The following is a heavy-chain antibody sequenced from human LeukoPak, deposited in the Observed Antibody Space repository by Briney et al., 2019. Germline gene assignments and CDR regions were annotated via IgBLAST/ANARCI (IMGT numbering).Heavy chain of an antibody. CDR3: AKDLKGTCSNGICYTSYYYYYMDV. V-gene: IGHV3-30*02. D-gene: IGHD2-8*01. CDR2: VHYDGSNN. Sequence: GGSLRLSCAASGFSFNSYGMHWVRQAPGKGLEWVAFVHYDGSNNYYADSVKGRFTISRDTSRKTLYLQMSSLRPEDTAVYYCAKDLKGTCSNGICYTSYYYYYMDVWGKGTTVTVSS. CDR1: GFSFNSYG. J-gene: IGHJ6*03.